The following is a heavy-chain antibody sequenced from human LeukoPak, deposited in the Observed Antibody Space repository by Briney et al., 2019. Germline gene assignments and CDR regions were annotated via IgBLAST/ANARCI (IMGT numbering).Heavy chain of an antibody. D-gene: IGHD3-3*01. CDR1: GFTFINYA. CDR2: VSGTGHYK. Sequence: PGGSLRLSCAASGFTFINYALSWVRQVPGKGPEWVSCVSGTGHYKHYADSVKGRFTISRDNSKNTLYLQMNSLRAEDTAVYYCARGGGDFWSAYYSGYYFDYWGLGTLVTVSS. V-gene: IGHV3-23*01. J-gene: IGHJ4*02. CDR3: ARGGGDFWSAYYSGYYFDY.